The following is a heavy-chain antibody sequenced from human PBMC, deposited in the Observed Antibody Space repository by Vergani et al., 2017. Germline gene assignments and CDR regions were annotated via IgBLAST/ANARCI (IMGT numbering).Heavy chain of an antibody. CDR1: GFTFSNAW. V-gene: IGHV3-15*01. J-gene: IGHJ4*02. CDR3: ERRDRYSRGWPIDY. Sequence: EVQLVESGGGLVKPGGSLRLSCAASGFTFSNAWMSWVRQAPGKGLEWVGRIKSKTDGGTTDYAAPVKGRFTISADKSISTAYLQWSSLKASDTAMYYCERRDRYSRGWPIDYWGQGTLVTVSS. D-gene: IGHD6-19*01. CDR2: IKSKTDGGTT.